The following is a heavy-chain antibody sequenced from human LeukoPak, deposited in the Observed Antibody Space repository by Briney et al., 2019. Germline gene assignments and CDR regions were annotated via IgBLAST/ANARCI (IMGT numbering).Heavy chain of an antibody. D-gene: IGHD6-13*01. V-gene: IGHV1-2*02. Sequence: ASVKVSCKASGYTFTGYYMHWVRQAPGQGLEWMGWINPNSGGTNYAQKFQGRVTMTRDTSISTAYMELSRLRSDDTAVYYCASYSIAAAGTNAFDLWGQGTMVSVSS. J-gene: IGHJ3*01. CDR1: GYTFTGYY. CDR2: INPNSGGT. CDR3: ASYSIAAAGTNAFDL.